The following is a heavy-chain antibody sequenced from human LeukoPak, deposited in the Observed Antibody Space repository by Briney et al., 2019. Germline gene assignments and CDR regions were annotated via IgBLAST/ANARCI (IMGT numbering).Heavy chain of an antibody. CDR2: INPNSGGT. J-gene: IGHJ3*02. Sequence: ASVKDSCKASGYTFIGYYMHWVRQAPGQGLEWMGWINPNSGGTNYAQKFHGRLTMTRDTSISTAYIELSRLRSDDTAVYYCARLLTTVTTDSFDMWGQGTMVTVSS. D-gene: IGHD4-17*01. CDR1: GYTFIGYY. V-gene: IGHV1-2*02. CDR3: ARLLTTVTTDSFDM.